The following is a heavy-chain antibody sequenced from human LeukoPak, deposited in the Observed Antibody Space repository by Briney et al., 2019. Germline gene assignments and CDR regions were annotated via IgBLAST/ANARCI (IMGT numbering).Heavy chain of an antibody. Sequence: ASVKVSCKASGYTFIGYYMHWVRQAPGQGLEWMGWINPNSGGTNYAQKFQGRVTMTRDTSISTAYMELSRLRSDDTAVYYCARGGCSGGSCCPGGYYYYYMDVWGKGTTVTVSS. D-gene: IGHD2-15*01. V-gene: IGHV1-2*02. CDR2: INPNSGGT. CDR3: ARGGCSGGSCCPGGYYYYYMDV. J-gene: IGHJ6*03. CDR1: GYTFIGYY.